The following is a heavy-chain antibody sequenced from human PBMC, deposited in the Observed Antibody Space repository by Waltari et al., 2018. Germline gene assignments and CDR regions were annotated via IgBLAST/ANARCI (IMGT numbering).Heavy chain of an antibody. D-gene: IGHD2-8*01. V-gene: IGHV4-38-2*02. J-gene: IGHJ3*02. CDR1: GYSISSGYY. CDR3: AREGTIVRCAFDI. Sequence: QVQLQESGPGLVKPSETLSLTCAVSGYSISSGYYWGWIRQPPGKGLEWIGSIYHSGSTYYNPSLKSRVTISVDTSKNQVSLKLSSVTAADTAVYYCAREGTIVRCAFDIWGQGTMVTVSS. CDR2: IYHSGST.